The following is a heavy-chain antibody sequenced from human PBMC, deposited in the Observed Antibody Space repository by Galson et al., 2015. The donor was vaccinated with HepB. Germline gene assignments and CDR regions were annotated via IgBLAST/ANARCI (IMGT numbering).Heavy chain of an antibody. CDR3: ARVTGESTYYFDY. D-gene: IGHD7-27*01. V-gene: IGHV5-51*01. CDR2: IYPGDSDT. CDR1: GYNFTNFW. Sequence: QSGAEVKKPGESLKISCEGSGYNFTNFWIGWVRQMPGKGLEWMGIIYPGDSDTRYTPSFQGHVTFSADKSINTAYLQWSSLKSSDTAMYYCARVTGESTYYFDYWGQGTLVTVSS. J-gene: IGHJ4*02.